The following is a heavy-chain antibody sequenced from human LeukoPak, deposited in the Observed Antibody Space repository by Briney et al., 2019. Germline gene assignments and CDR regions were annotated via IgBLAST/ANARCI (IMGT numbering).Heavy chain of an antibody. CDR2: IANDGKDK. CDR1: GFTFSRYG. Sequence: GRSPRLSCAASGFTFSRYGLHWVRRAPGKGLEWVTVIANDGKDKKYADSVKGRFTISRDNSKSTLYLQMNSLRAEDTGVYYCAKDQQVGAAAYYFDSWGQGTLVTVSS. J-gene: IGHJ4*02. V-gene: IGHV3-30*18. CDR3: AKDQQVGAAAYYFDS. D-gene: IGHD2-2*01.